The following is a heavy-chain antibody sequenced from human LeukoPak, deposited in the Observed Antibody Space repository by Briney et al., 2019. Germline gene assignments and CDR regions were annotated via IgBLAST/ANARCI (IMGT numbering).Heavy chain of an antibody. CDR3: ARTTYYYDSSGYYTVLGAFDI. CDR2: IHYSGST. J-gene: IGHJ3*02. CDR1: GGSVSSGSYY. D-gene: IGHD3-22*01. V-gene: IGHV4-61*01. Sequence: PSETLSLTCTVSGGSVSSGSYYWSWIRQPPGKGLEWIGYIHYSGSTNYNPSLKSRVTISVDTSKNQFSLKLSSVTAADTAVYYCARTTYYYDSSGYYTVLGAFDIWGQGTMVTVSS.